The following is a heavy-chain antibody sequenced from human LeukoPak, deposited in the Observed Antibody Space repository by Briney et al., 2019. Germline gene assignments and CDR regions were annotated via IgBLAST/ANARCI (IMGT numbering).Heavy chain of an antibody. CDR1: GGSISSYY. V-gene: IGHV4-59*08. Sequence: SETLSLTCTVSGGSISSYYWSWIRQPPGKGLEWIGYIYYSGSTNYNPSLKSQVTISVDTSKNQFSLKLSSVTAADTAVYYCARLPNIRWELLFDYWGQGTLVTVSS. D-gene: IGHD1-26*01. J-gene: IGHJ4*02. CDR3: ARLPNIRWELLFDY. CDR2: IYYSGST.